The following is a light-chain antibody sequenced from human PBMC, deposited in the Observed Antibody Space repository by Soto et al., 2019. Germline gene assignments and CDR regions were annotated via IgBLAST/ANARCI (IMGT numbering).Light chain of an antibody. Sequence: AIRMTQSPSSFSASTGDRVTITCRASQDISSYLAWYQQKVGKAPKLLIYAAATLQRGAPLRFSGSGSGTDFTLTISRLQSEDFATYYCQQYFSYPYTFGQGTKLEI. CDR2: AAA. J-gene: IGKJ2*01. CDR3: QQYFSYPYT. CDR1: QDISSY. V-gene: IGKV1-8*01.